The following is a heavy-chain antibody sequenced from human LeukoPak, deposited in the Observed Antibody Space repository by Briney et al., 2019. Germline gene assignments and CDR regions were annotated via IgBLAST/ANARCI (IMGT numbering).Heavy chain of an antibody. CDR1: GYTFTSYY. CDR2: INPSGGST. V-gene: IGHV1-46*01. CDR3: AGGHRSSTSCYTAGYYHYYMDV. Sequence: ASVKVSCKASGYTFTSYYMHWVRQAPGQGLEWMGIINPSGGSTSYAQKFQGRVTMTRDTSTSTVYMELSSLRSEDTAVYYCAGGHRSSTSCYTAGYYHYYMDVWGKGTTVTVSS. D-gene: IGHD2-2*02. J-gene: IGHJ6*03.